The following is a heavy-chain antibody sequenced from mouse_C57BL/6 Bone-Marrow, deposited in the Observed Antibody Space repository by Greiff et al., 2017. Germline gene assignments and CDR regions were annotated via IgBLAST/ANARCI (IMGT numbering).Heavy chain of an antibody. CDR2: IDPSDSYT. J-gene: IGHJ3*01. CDR1: GYTFTSYW. Sequence: QVQLQQPGAELVKPGASVKLSCKASGYTFTSYWMQWVKQRPGQGLEWIGEIDPSDSYTNYNQKFKGKATLAVDTSSSTAYMQLSSLTSEDSAVYYCARWGYPWCAYWGQGTLVTVSA. V-gene: IGHV1-50*01. CDR3: ARWGYPWCAY.